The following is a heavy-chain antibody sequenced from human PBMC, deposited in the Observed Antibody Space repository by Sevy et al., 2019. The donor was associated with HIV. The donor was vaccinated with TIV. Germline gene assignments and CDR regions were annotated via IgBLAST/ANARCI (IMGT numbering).Heavy chain of an antibody. V-gene: IGHV3-11*06. CDR3: ARESSGYYPRRYYGMDV. J-gene: IGHJ6*02. CDR1: GFTFSDYY. Sequence: GGSLRLSCAASGFTFSDYYMSWIRQAPGKGLEWVSYISSSSSYTNDADSVKGRFTISRDNAKNSLYLQMNSLRAEDTAAYYCARESSGYYPRRYYGMDVWGQGTTVTVSS. D-gene: IGHD3-22*01. CDR2: ISSSSSYT.